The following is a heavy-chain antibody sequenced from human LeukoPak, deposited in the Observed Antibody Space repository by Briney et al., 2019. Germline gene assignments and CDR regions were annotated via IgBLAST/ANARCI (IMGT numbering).Heavy chain of an antibody. D-gene: IGHD6-19*01. J-gene: IGHJ4*02. CDR2: INPNSGGT. Sequence: ASLKVSCKASGYTFTGYYMHWVRQAPGQGLEWMGRINPNSGGTNYAQKFQGRVTMTRDTSISTAYMELSRLRSDDTAVYHCARDIAVAGFQDYWGQGTLVTVSS. CDR3: ARDIAVAGFQDY. V-gene: IGHV1-2*06. CDR1: GYTFTGYY.